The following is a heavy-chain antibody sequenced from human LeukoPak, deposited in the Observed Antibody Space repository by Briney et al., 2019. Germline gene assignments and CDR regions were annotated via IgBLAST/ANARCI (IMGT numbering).Heavy chain of an antibody. D-gene: IGHD2-15*01. CDR2: ISGSGGST. J-gene: IGHJ4*02. CDR1: GFTFSSYA. Sequence: GGSLRLSCAASGFTFSSYAMSWVRQAPGKGLEWVSAISGSGGSTYYADSVKGRFTISRDNSKNTLYLQVNSLRAEDTAVYYCAKDMRSGGSWGLGWGQGTLVTVSS. CDR3: AKDMRSGGSWGLG. V-gene: IGHV3-23*01.